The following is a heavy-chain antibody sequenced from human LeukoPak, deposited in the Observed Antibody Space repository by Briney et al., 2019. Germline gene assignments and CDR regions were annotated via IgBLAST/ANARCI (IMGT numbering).Heavy chain of an antibody. CDR2: INHSGST. CDR3: ARRRYSSSWYNWFDS. J-gene: IGHJ5*01. CDR1: GGSFSGYY. Sequence: PSETLSLTCAVYGGSFSGYYWSWIRQPPRKGLEWIGEINHSGSTNYNPSLKSRVTISVDTSKNQFSLKLSSVTAADTAVYYCARRRYSSSWYNWFDSWGQGTLVTVSS. V-gene: IGHV4-34*01. D-gene: IGHD6-13*01.